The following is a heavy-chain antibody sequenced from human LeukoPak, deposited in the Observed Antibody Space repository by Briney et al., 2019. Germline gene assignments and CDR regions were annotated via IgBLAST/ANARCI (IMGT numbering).Heavy chain of an antibody. Sequence: GGSLRLSCAASGFTFSSYWMSWVRQAPGKGLEWVANIKQDGSEKYYVDSVKGRFTISRDNAKNSLYLQMNSLRAEDTAVYYRARVWAARWLQFPFLWGQGTLVTVSS. V-gene: IGHV3-7*01. CDR1: GFTFSSYW. J-gene: IGHJ4*02. CDR2: IKQDGSEK. D-gene: IGHD5-24*01. CDR3: ARVWAARWLQFPFL.